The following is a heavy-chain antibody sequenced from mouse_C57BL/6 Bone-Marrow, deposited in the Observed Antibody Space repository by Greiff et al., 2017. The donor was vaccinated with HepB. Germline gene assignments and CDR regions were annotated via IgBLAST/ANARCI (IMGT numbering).Heavy chain of an antibody. CDR2: ISSGGSYT. CDR3: ARWGFAY. CDR1: GFTFSSYG. J-gene: IGHJ3*01. Sequence: EVKLVESGGDLVKPGGSLKLSCAASGFTFSSYGMSWVRQTPDKRLEWVATISSGGSYTYYPDSVKGRFTISRDNAKNTLYLQMSSLKSEDTAMYYCARWGFAYWGQGTLVTVSA. V-gene: IGHV5-6*01.